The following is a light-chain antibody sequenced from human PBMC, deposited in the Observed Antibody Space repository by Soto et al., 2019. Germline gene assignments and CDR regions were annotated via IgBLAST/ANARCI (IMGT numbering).Light chain of an antibody. CDR2: GAS. J-gene: IGKJ1*01. V-gene: IGKV3-15*01. Sequence: EIVMTQSPATLSVSPGERATLSCRASQSVSSNLASYQQKPGQAPRLLIYGASTRATGIPARFSGSGSGTEFTLTISSLQSEDFAVYYCQQYNNWPGTFGQGTK. CDR3: QQYNNWPGT. CDR1: QSVSSN.